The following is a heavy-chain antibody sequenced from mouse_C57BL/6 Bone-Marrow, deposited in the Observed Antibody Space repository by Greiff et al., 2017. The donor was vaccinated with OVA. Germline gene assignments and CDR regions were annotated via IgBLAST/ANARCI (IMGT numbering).Heavy chain of an antibody. CDR3: ARTGNGGFAY. CDR2: IWGVGST. J-gene: IGHJ3*01. CDR1: WFSLTSYG. V-gene: IGHV2-6*01. D-gene: IGHD2-1*01. Sequence: QVQLKESGPGLVAPSQSLSITCTVSWFSLTSYGVDWVRQSPGKGLEWLGVIWGVGSTNYNSALKSRLSISKDNSKSQVFLKMNSLQTDDTAMYYCARTGNGGFAYWGQGTLVTVSA.